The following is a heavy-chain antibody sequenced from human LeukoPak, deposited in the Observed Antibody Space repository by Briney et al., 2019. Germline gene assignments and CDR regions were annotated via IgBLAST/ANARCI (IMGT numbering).Heavy chain of an antibody. CDR3: ASEYSSSWYGWFDP. V-gene: IGHV3-23*01. CDR1: GFTFSTYW. Sequence: GGSLRLSCAASGFTFSTYWMKWVRQAPGKGLEWVSAISGSGGSTYYADSVKGRFTISRDNSKNTLYLQMNSLRAEDTAVYYCASEYSSSWYGWFDPWGQGTLVTVSS. CDR2: ISGSGGST. J-gene: IGHJ5*02. D-gene: IGHD6-13*01.